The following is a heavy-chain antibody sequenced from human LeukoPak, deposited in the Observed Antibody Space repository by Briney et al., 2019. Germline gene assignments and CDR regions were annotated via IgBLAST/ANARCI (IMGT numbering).Heavy chain of an antibody. Sequence: ASVKVSCKASGYTFTSYAMNWVRQAPGQGREWMGWINTNTGNPTYAQGFTGRFVFSLDTSVSTAYPQTSSLKAEDTAVFYCARILGKRYCSSPSCYSFDYWGQGTLVTVSS. J-gene: IGHJ4*02. D-gene: IGHD2-2*01. V-gene: IGHV7-4-1*02. CDR3: ARILGKRYCSSPSCYSFDY. CDR2: INTNTGNP. CDR1: GYTFTSYA.